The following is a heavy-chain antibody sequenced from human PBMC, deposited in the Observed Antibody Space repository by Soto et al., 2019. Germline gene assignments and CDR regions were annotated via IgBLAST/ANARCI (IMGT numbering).Heavy chain of an antibody. CDR3: AKIPSHYYDSSGYYGFLDS. CDR1: AFTFSTYG. D-gene: IGHD3-22*01. CDR2: ISYDGNNK. Sequence: PGGSLRLSCAVSAFTFSTYGMRWVRQAPGKGLEWVAFISYDGNNKYYGDSVKGRFIISRDNSKNTLYLQMNSLRAEDTAVYYCAKIPSHYYDSSGYYGFLDSWGQGTLVTVSS. V-gene: IGHV3-30*18. J-gene: IGHJ4*02.